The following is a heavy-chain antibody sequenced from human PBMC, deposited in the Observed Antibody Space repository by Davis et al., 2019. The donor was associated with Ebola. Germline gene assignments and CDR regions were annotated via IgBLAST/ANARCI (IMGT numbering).Heavy chain of an antibody. CDR3: ARLDYDFWSGYSNWFDH. CDR1: GGSISSSNYY. J-gene: IGHJ5*02. Sequence: SETLSLTCTVSGGSISSSNYYWGWIRQPPGQGLDWIGSIYYSRSTYSNPSLKSRVTISVNKSKNQFSLKQSSVTAADTAVYYCARLDYDFWSGYSNWFDHWGQGTLVTVSS. CDR2: IYYSRST. D-gene: IGHD3-3*01. V-gene: IGHV4-39*01.